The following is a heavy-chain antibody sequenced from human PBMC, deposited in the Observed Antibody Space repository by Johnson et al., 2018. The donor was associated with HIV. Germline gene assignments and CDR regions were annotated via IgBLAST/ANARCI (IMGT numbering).Heavy chain of an antibody. D-gene: IGHD5-24*01. J-gene: IGHJ3*02. CDR2: ISWNSGSI. CDR1: GFTFDDYA. Sequence: VQLVESGGGVVQPGRSLRLSCVASGFTFDDYAMHWVRQAPGKGLEWVSGISWNSGSIGYADSVKGRFTISRDNAKNSLYLQMNSLRAEDTALYYCAKDIASGDSYDAFDIWGQGTMVTVSS. V-gene: IGHV3-9*01. CDR3: AKDIASGDSYDAFDI.